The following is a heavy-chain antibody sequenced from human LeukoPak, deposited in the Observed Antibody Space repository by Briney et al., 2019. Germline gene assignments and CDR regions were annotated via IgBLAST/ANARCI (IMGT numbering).Heavy chain of an antibody. J-gene: IGHJ3*02. Sequence: GGSLRLSCVASGFTFSNYAMSWVRQTPGKGLEWVSVISNSGSNTYYADSVKGRFTISRDNSKNTLYLQMNSLRAEDTALYHCARGDSHGSGSYSHDAFDIWGQGTMVTVSS. D-gene: IGHD3-10*01. V-gene: IGHV3-23*01. CDR3: ARGDSHGSGSYSHDAFDI. CDR2: ISNSGSNT. CDR1: GFTFSNYA.